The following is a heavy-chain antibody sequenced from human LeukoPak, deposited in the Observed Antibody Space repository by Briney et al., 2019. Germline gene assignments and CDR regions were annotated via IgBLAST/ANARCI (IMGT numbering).Heavy chain of an antibody. J-gene: IGHJ4*02. Sequence: GGSLRLSCAASGFTVSINYMSWVRQAPGKGLEYVSSLSENGRVAFHANSVKGRFTISRDDSRSTLYLQMGSLRTEDTALYYCARLSGNPSRPTAPDYWGQGTLVTVSS. CDR2: LSENGRVA. CDR1: GFTVSINY. V-gene: IGHV3-64*01. CDR3: ARLSGNPSRPTAPDY. D-gene: IGHD2-21*02.